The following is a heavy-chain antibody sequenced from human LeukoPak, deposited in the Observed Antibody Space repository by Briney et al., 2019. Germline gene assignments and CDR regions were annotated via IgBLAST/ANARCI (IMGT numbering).Heavy chain of an antibody. CDR3: ARDGAVAGTAYPEY. Sequence: EASVKVSCKASGYTFTGYYIHWVRQAPGQGLEWMGWISPNSGGTKYAQKFQGRVTMTRDTSISTAYMELSSLTSDDTALYYCARDGAVAGTAYPEYWGQGTLVTVSS. CDR2: ISPNSGGT. CDR1: GYTFTGYY. V-gene: IGHV1-2*02. J-gene: IGHJ4*02. D-gene: IGHD6-19*01.